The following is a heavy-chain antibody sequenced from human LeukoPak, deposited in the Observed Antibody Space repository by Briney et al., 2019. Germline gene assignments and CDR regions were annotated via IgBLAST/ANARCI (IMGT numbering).Heavy chain of an antibody. CDR3: ARDWRVTTVIYFDY. V-gene: IGHV1-2*02. D-gene: IGHD4-17*01. CDR1: GYTFTGYY. J-gene: IGHJ4*02. CDR2: INPNSGGT. Sequence: ASVKVSCKASGYTFTGYYIHWVRQPPGQGLEWMGWINPNSGGTNYAQKFQGRVTMTRDTSINTAYMELSRLRSDDTAVYYCARDWRVTTVIYFDYWGQGTLVTVSS.